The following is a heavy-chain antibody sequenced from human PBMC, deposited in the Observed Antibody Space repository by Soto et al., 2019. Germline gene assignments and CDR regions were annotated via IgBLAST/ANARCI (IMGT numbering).Heavy chain of an antibody. Sequence: PGESLKISCKGSGYSFAGYWITWVRQKPGKGLEWMGRIDPSDSQTYYSPSFRGHVTISAAKSITTVFLQWSSLRASDTAMYYCARQIYDSDTGPNFQYYFDSWGQGTPVTVSS. D-gene: IGHD3-22*01. CDR2: IDPSDSQT. J-gene: IGHJ4*02. CDR1: GYSFAGYW. CDR3: ARQIYDSDTGPNFQYYFDS. V-gene: IGHV5-10-1*01.